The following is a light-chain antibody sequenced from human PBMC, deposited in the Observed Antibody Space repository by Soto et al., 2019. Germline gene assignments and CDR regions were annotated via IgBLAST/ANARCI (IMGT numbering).Light chain of an antibody. CDR3: QQRSNWPIT. V-gene: IGKV3-11*01. Sequence: IVFVQSPATLCLSPGGRATLFCGASQSVSSYLAWYQQKPGQAPRLLIYDASNRATGIPARFSGSGSGTDFTLTISSLEPEDFAVYYCQQRSNWPITFGQGTRLEIK. CDR1: QSVSSY. J-gene: IGKJ5*01. CDR2: DAS.